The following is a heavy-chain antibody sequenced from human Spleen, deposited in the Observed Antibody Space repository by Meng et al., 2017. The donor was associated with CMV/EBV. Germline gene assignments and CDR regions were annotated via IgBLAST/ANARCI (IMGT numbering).Heavy chain of an antibody. CDR3: VGGGVLQFLEWLFF. Sequence: ASGYSFNGYYIHWVRQAPGQGLEWMGWINPKTGGTYSTQRFRGRVTMTRDSSLSTAYMELGRLRSDDTAVYFCVGGGVLQFLEWLFFWGQGTLVTVS. V-gene: IGHV1-2*02. CDR2: INPKTGGT. J-gene: IGHJ4*02. CDR1: GYSFNGYY. D-gene: IGHD3-3*01.